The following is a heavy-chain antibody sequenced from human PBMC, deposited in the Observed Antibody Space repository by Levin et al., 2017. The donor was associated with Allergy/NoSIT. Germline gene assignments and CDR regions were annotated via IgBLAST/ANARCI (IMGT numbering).Heavy chain of an antibody. CDR1: GFTFSSYA. D-gene: IGHD2-2*01. CDR2: ISGSGGST. J-gene: IGHJ4*02. V-gene: IGHV3-23*01. Sequence: PGGSLRLSCAASGFTFSSYAMSWVRQAPGKGLEWVSAISGSGGSTYYADSVKGRFTISRDNSKNTLYLQMNSLRAEDTAVYYCAKWDLIVVVPAAIDYWGQGTLVTVSS. CDR3: AKWDLIVVVPAAIDY.